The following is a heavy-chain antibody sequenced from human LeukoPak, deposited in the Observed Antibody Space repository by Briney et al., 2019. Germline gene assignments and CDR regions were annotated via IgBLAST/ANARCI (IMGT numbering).Heavy chain of an antibody. CDR2: IYYSGST. Sequence: SETLSLTCTVSGGSISSYYWSWIRQPPGKGLEWIGYIYYSGSTNYKPSLKSRVTISVDTSKNQFSLKLSSVTAADTAVYYCARDRPGLQGSDYMDVWGKGTTVTVSS. CDR3: ARDRPGLQGSDYMDV. CDR1: GGSISSYY. D-gene: IGHD5-24*01. V-gene: IGHV4-59*01. J-gene: IGHJ6*03.